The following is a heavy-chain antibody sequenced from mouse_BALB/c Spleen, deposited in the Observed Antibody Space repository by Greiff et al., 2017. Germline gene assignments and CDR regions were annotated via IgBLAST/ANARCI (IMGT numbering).Heavy chain of an antibody. J-gene: IGHJ3*01. CDR2: INSNGGST. CDR3: ASPLGSFAY. Sequence: EVQGVESGGGLVQPGGSLKLSCAASGFTFSSYGMSWVRQTPDKRLELVATINSNGGSTYYPDSVKGRFTISRDNAKNTLYLQMSSLKSEDTAMYYCASPLGSFAYWGQGTLVTVSA. CDR1: GFTFSSYG. D-gene: IGHD6-1*01. V-gene: IGHV5-6-3*01.